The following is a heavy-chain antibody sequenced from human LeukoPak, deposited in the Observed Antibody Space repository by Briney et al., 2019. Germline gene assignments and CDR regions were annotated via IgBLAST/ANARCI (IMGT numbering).Heavy chain of an antibody. D-gene: IGHD5-24*01. Sequence: SETLSLTCSVSGDSISGGYYWGWIRQPPGKGLEWIGYIYYSGSTNYNPSLKSRVTISVDTSKNQFSLKLSSVTAADTAVYYCARARVEMATIVAFDIWGQGTMVTVSS. CDR3: ARARVEMATIVAFDI. CDR1: GDSISGGYY. V-gene: IGHV4-61*08. CDR2: IYYSGST. J-gene: IGHJ3*02.